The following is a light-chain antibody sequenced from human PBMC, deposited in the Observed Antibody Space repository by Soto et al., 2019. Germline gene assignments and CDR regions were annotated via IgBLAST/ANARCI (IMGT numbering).Light chain of an antibody. CDR2: DTS. J-gene: IGKJ4*01. CDR1: ESVVRY. V-gene: IGKV3-11*02. CDR3: QQRSNWPLT. Sequence: EIVLTQSPVTLSLSPGDTATLSCRASESVVRYLAWYQQNPGQAPRLLMYDTSKRATGIPARFSGSGYGRDFTLTISSLEPEDFAVYYCQQRSNWPLTFGGGTKVEIK.